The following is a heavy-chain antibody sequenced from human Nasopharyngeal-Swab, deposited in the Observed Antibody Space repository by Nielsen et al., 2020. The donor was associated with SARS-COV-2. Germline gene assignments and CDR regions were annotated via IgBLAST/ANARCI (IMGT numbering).Heavy chain of an antibody. CDR2: IYYSGST. V-gene: IGHV4-39*01. CDR3: VHSSSWYGIGYFDL. J-gene: IGHJ2*01. D-gene: IGHD6-13*01. CDR1: GGSVLSSTYY. Sequence: GSLRLSCTVSGGSVLSSTYYWGWIRQPPGKGLEWIGRIYYSGSTYYNPSLKSRVTISVDTSKNQFSLKLSSVTAADTAVYYCVHSSSWYGIGYFDLWGRGTLVTVSS.